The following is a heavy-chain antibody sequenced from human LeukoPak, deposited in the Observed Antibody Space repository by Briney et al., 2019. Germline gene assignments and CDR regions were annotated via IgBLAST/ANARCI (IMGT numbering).Heavy chain of an antibody. CDR3: ARQMDSSSNNYYANYFDY. J-gene: IGHJ4*02. D-gene: IGHD3-22*01. CDR1: GFSFTSYG. Sequence: ASVKVSCKTSGFSFTSYGISWVRQAPGQGLEWMGWTSPYNGNTKYEQKHQGRVTMTTDTSTSTAYMELRSLRSDDTAVYYCARQMDSSSNNYYANYFDYWGQGTLVTVSS. CDR2: TSPYNGNT. V-gene: IGHV1-18*01.